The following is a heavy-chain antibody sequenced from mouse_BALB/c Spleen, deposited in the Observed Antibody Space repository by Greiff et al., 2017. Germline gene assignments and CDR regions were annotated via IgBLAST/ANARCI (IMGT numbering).Heavy chain of an antibody. CDR3: ARGNGNYYAMDY. CDR1: GYTFTNYW. Sequence: VQLQQSGAELVRPGTSVKISCKASGYTFTNYWLGWVKQRPGHGLEWIGDIYPGGGYTNYNEKFKGKATLTADTSSSTAYMQLSSLTSEDSAVYFCARGNGNYYAMDYWGQGTSVTVSS. J-gene: IGHJ4*01. D-gene: IGHD2-1*01. V-gene: IGHV1-63*02. CDR2: IYPGGGYT.